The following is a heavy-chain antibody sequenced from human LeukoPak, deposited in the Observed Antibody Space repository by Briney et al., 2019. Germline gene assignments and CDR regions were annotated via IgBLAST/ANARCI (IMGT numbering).Heavy chain of an antibody. D-gene: IGHD4-17*01. CDR3: ATSPPGGDYVPLYFDY. CDR1: GFTFSSYA. V-gene: IGHV3-23*01. Sequence: GGSLRLSCAASGFTFSSYAMSWVRQAPGKGLEWVSGISGSGGSTYYEDSVKGRFTISRDNAKNSLYLQMNSLSDDDTALYYCATSPPGGDYVPLYFDYWGQATLVTVSS. J-gene: IGHJ4*02. CDR2: ISGSGGST.